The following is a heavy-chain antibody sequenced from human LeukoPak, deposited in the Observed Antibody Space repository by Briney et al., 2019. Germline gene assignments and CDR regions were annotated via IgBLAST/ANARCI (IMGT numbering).Heavy chain of an antibody. V-gene: IGHV3-48*04. J-gene: IGHJ3*02. CDR3: ARGQYYDILTGYGGGDAFDI. Sequence: GGSLRLSCAASGFTFSSYSMNWVRQAPGKGLEWVSYISSSSSTIYYADSVKGRFTISRDNAKNSLYLQMNSLRAEDTAVYYCARGQYYDILTGYGGGDAFDIWGQGTMVTVSS. CDR1: GFTFSSYS. D-gene: IGHD3-9*01. CDR2: ISSSSSTI.